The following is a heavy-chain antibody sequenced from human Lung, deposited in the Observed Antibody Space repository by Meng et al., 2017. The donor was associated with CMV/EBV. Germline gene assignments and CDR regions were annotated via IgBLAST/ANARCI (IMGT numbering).Heavy chain of an antibody. V-gene: IGHV1-46*01. CDR1: GYTFTSYY. CDR3: ARDNEDPEGYQLLYKRESWFDP. Sequence: ASVKVSCKASGYTFTSYYMHWVRQAPGQGLEWMGIINPSGGSTSYAQKFQGRVTMTRDTSTSTVHMELSSLRSEDTAVYYCARDNEDPEGYQLLYKRESWFDPWGQGTLVTVSS. J-gene: IGHJ5*02. D-gene: IGHD2-2*02. CDR2: INPSGGST.